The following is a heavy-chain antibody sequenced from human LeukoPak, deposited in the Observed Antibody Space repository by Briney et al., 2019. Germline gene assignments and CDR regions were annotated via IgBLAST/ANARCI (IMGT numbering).Heavy chain of an antibody. CDR1: GGSFSGHF. CDR3: AKKNWFDP. J-gene: IGHJ5*02. V-gene: IGHV4-34*01. Sequence: SETLSHTCAVSGGSFSGHFWSWIRQTPGEGLEWIGEISHSGTTKYNPSLKSRVTISADTSKNQFSLKLTSVTAADTGVYYCAKKNWFDPWGQGTQVTVSS. CDR2: ISHSGTT.